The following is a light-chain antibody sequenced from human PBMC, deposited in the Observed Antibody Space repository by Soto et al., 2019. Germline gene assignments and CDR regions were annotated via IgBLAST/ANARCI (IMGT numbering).Light chain of an antibody. CDR3: LQFQVYPFT. CDR1: QGVSSD. J-gene: IGKJ3*01. Sequence: DIQLTQSPSFLSASVGDRVTTTCRASQGVSSDLAWYQQKQGKAPKLLIYAASTLQSGISSRFSANVSGTDFTLTISSRQPEDIATYYCLQFQVYPFTFGPGTKVD. CDR2: AAS. V-gene: IGKV1-9*01.